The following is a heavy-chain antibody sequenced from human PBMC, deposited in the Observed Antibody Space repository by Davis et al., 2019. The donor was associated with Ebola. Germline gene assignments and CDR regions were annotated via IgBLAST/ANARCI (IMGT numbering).Heavy chain of an antibody. CDR3: ARDLSGDNILCPDY. D-gene: IGHD1-26*01. Sequence: ASVKVSCKASGYIFSNYGISWMRQATGQGLEWMGWMNPNSGNTGYAQKFQGRVTMTRNPSISTAYMELSSLRSEDTAVYYCARDLSGDNILCPDYWGQGTLVTVSS. CDR1: GYIFSNYG. CDR2: MNPNSGNT. J-gene: IGHJ4*02. V-gene: IGHV1-8*02.